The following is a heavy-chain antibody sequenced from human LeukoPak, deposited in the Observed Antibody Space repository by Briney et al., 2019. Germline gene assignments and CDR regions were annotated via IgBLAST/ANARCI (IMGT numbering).Heavy chain of an antibody. V-gene: IGHV3-23*01. CDR3: AKDLGEYSSSWPDY. CDR1: GFTFSSYA. J-gene: IGHJ4*02. Sequence: GGSLRLSCAASGFTFSSYAMSWVRQAPGKGLEWVSAISGSGGSTYYADSVKGRFTISRDNSKNTLYLQTNSLRAEDTAVYYGAKDLGEYSSSWPDYWGQGTLVTVSS. CDR2: ISGSGGST. D-gene: IGHD6-13*01.